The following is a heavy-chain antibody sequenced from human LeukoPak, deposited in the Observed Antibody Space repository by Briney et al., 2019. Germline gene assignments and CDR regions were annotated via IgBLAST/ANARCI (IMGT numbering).Heavy chain of an antibody. CDR3: ARLPGSGYFDY. CDR2: VYYTGSM. CDR1: GGSISSGPYY. V-gene: IGHV4-39*01. D-gene: IGHD3-22*01. J-gene: IGHJ4*02. Sequence: PSETLSLTCAVSGGSISSGPYYWGWIRQPPGKGLEWVATVYYTGSMYYNPSLKGRVTVSVDTSKNQFSLKLTSVTAADTAVYYCARLPGSGYFDYRGQGILVTVSS.